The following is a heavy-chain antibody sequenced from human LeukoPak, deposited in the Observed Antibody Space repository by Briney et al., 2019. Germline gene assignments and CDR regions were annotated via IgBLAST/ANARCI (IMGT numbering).Heavy chain of an antibody. V-gene: IGHV4-59*01. J-gene: IGHJ4*02. Sequence: SETLSLTCTVSGGSISSYYWSWIRQPPGKGLEWIGYIYYSGSINYNPSLKSRATISVDTSKNQFSLKLSSVTAADTAVYYCARNLGGSSWVFDYWGQGTLVTVSS. CDR3: ARNLGGSSWVFDY. D-gene: IGHD6-13*01. CDR2: IYYSGSI. CDR1: GGSISSYY.